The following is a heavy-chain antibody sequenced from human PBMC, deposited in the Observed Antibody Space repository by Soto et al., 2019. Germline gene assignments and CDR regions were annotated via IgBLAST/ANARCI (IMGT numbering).Heavy chain of an antibody. CDR3: ARDGRFDY. CDR2: ISSSGSNI. Sequence: GGSLRLSCAASGFTFSTYNMNWVRQAPGKGLEWVSYISSSGSNIYHADSVKGRFTISRDNAKNSLYLQMNSLRDEDTAMYYCARDGRFDYWGQGALVTVSS. V-gene: IGHV3-48*02. D-gene: IGHD1-1*01. J-gene: IGHJ4*02. CDR1: GFTFSTYN.